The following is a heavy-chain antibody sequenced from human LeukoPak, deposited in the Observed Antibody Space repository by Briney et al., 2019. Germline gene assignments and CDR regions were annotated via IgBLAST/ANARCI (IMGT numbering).Heavy chain of an antibody. V-gene: IGHV1-2*04. J-gene: IGHJ3*02. CDR2: INPNSGGT. D-gene: IGHD4-17*01. CDR1: GYTFTGYY. Sequence: GASVKVSCKASGYTFTGYYMHWVRQAPRQGLEWMGWINPNSGGTNYAQKFQGWVTMTRDTSISTAYMELSRLRSDDTAVYYCAEHKLTTVTTSHGAFDIWGQGTMVTVSS. CDR3: AEHKLTTVTTSHGAFDI.